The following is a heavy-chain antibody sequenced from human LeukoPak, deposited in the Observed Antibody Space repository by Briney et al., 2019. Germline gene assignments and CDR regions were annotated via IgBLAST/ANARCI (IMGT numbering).Heavy chain of an antibody. CDR1: GFTFSSYW. CDR2: INTDGSST. Sequence: PGGSLRLSCAASGFTFSSYWMHWVRQAPGKGLVWVSRINTDGSSTSYADSVKGRFTISRDNSKNTLYLQMNSLRAEDTAVYYCAKDRGMATIKDYWGQGTLVTVSS. V-gene: IGHV3-74*01. D-gene: IGHD5-24*01. CDR3: AKDRGMATIKDY. J-gene: IGHJ4*02.